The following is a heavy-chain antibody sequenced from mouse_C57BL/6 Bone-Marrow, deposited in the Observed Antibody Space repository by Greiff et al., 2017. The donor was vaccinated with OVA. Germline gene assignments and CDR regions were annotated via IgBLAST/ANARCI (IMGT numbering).Heavy chain of an antibody. J-gene: IGHJ1*03. V-gene: IGHV1-78*01. Sequence: VQLQQSDAELVKPGASVKISCKVSGYTFTDHTIHWMKQRPEQGLEWIGYIYPRDGSTKYNEKFKGKATLTADKSSSTAYMQLNSLTSEDSAVYFCARLNYGSSYLWYFDVWGTGTTVTVSS. CDR3: ARLNYGSSYLWYFDV. D-gene: IGHD1-1*01. CDR1: GYTFTDHT. CDR2: IYPRDGST.